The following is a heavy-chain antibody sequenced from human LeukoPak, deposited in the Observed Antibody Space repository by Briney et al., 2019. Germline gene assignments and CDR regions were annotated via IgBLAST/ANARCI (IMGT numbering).Heavy chain of an antibody. J-gene: IGHJ3*02. Sequence: SETLSLTCTVSGGSISSYYWSWIRQPPGKGLERIGYIYYSGSTNYNLCVKSRVTISVDTSKNQFSLKLSSVTAADTAVYYCAREVGTVTDAFDIWGQGKMVTVSS. CDR3: AREVGTVTDAFDI. V-gene: IGHV4-59*01. D-gene: IGHD4-23*01. CDR2: IYYSGST. CDR1: GGSISSYY.